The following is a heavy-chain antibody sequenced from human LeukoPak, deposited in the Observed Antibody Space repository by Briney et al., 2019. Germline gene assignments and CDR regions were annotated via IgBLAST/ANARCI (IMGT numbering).Heavy chain of an antibody. CDR3: ARAAYSSTWYSRYFDL. CDR2: IGTAGEI. Sequence: GGSLRLSCAASGFTIRSYDIHWVRQATGKGLEWVSGIGTAGEIYYPGSVKGRFTISRENAKNSLYLQMNSLRAGDTAVYYCARAAYSSTWYSRYFDLWGRGTLVTVSS. CDR1: GFTIRSYD. J-gene: IGHJ2*01. D-gene: IGHD6-13*01. V-gene: IGHV3-13*01.